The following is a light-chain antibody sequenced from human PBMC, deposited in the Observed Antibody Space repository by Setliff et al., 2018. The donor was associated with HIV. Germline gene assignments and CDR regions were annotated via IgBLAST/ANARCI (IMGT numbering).Light chain of an antibody. CDR3: AAWDDSLNGFV. V-gene: IGLV1-44*01. J-gene: IGLJ1*01. CDR1: NSNIGSRT. Sequence: SALTQPPSASGTPGQRVTIPCSGSNSNIGSRTVNWYQQLPGTAPKLLIYSDNRRPSGVPDRFSGSKSGTSASLAISGLQSEDEGDYNCAAWDDSLNGFVFGTGTKVTVL. CDR2: SDN.